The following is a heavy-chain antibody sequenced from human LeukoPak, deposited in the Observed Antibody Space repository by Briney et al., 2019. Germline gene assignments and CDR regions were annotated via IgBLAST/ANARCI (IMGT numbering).Heavy chain of an antibody. CDR1: GFTFSSYA. V-gene: IGHV3-23*01. CDR2: ISGSGGST. CDR3: AKFRGSGSYRFFDY. Sequence: GGSLRLSCAASGFTFSSYAMSWVRQAPGKGLAWVSAISGSGGSTYYADSVKGRFTISRDNSKNTLYLQMNSLRAEDTAVYYCAKFRGSGSYRFFDYWGQGTLVTVSS. D-gene: IGHD3-10*01. J-gene: IGHJ4*02.